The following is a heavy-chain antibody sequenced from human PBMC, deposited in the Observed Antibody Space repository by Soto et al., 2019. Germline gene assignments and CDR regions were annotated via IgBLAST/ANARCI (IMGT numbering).Heavy chain of an antibody. V-gene: IGHV3-11*06. CDR3: ARGGGGGPFDF. CDR1: DFIFSDYY. D-gene: IGHD2-21*01. Sequence: GGSLRLSCTASDFIFSDYYMTWIRQAPGKVLEWISYISPKSRYTYYADSVKGRFTISRDNAKNSLYLQINSLRSDDTAVYYCARGGGGGPFDFWGQGTLVTVSS. J-gene: IGHJ4*02. CDR2: ISPKSRYT.